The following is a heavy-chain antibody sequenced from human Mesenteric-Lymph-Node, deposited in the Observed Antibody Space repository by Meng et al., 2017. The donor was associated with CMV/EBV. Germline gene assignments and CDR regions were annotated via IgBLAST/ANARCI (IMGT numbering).Heavy chain of an antibody. CDR1: GFTFSRYW. CDR2: IKEDESEK. V-gene: IGHV3-7*01. CDR3: TRDLDGYNLDY. J-gene: IGHJ4*02. D-gene: IGHD5-24*01. Sequence: GESLKISCAASGFTFSRYWMHWVRQAPGTGLEWVATIKEDESEKYYVDSVKGRFTISRDNVENSVYLQMDGLRAEDTGMYYCTRDLDGYNLDYWGQGALVTVSS.